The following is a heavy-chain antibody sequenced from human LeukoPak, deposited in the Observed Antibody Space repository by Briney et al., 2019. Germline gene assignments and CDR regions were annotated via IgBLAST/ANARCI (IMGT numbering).Heavy chain of an antibody. Sequence: SETLSLTCAVSGGSISSGGYSWSWIRQPPGKGLEWIGYIYHSGSTYYNPSLKSRVTISVDRSKNQFPLKLTSVTAADTAVYYCARAEPTGYYVHWGQGTLVAVSS. J-gene: IGHJ4*02. CDR2: IYHSGST. CDR1: GGSISSGGYS. CDR3: ARAEPTGYYVH. D-gene: IGHD3-9*01. V-gene: IGHV4-30-2*01.